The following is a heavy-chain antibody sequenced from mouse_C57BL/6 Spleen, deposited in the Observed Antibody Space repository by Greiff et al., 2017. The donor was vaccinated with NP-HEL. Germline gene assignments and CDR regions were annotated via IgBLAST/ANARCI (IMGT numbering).Heavy chain of an antibody. Sequence: VQLQQSGPELVKPGASVKIPCKASGYTFTDYNMDWVKQSHGKSLEWIGDINPNNGGTIYNQKFKGKATLTVDKSSSTAYMELRSLTSEDTAVYYCARKSAVVATRNFDVWGTGTTVTVSS. CDR2: INPNNGGT. CDR3: ARKSAVVATRNFDV. CDR1: GYTFTDYN. V-gene: IGHV1-18*01. D-gene: IGHD1-1*01. J-gene: IGHJ1*03.